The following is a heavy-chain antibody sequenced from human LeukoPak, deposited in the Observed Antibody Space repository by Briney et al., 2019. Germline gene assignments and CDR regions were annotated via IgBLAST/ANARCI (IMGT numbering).Heavy chain of an antibody. Sequence: PGGSLRLSCAASGFTFSSYAMSWVRQAPGKGLEWVSAISGSGGSTYYADSVKGRFTISRDNSKNTLYLQMNSLRAEDTAVYYCATDDFHYYYGMDVWGQGTTVTVSS. V-gene: IGHV3-23*01. CDR2: ISGSGGST. CDR3: ATDDFHYYYGMDV. D-gene: IGHD2-21*02. J-gene: IGHJ6*02. CDR1: GFTFSSYA.